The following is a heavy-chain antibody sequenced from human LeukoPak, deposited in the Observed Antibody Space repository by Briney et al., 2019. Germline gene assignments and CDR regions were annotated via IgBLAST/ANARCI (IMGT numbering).Heavy chain of an antibody. J-gene: IGHJ3*01. CDR2: IYYNEDT. Sequence: SETLSLTCSVSGVSIYSSTYYWAWIRQPPGKGLEFIGSIYYNEDTFHNPSLKSRLTISVDTSANLFSLRLTSVTAADTATNYCARQLAAGNDGFDVWGQGTVVTVSS. D-gene: IGHD2-15*01. CDR3: ARQLAAGNDGFDV. CDR1: GVSIYSSTYY. V-gene: IGHV4-39*01.